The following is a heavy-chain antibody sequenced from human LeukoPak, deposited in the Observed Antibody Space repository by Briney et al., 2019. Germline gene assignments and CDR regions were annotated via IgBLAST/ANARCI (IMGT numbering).Heavy chain of an antibody. CDR1: GGSISSYY. CDR2: IYTSGST. V-gene: IGHV4-4*07. Sequence: PSETLSLTCTVSGGSISSYYWSWIRQPAGKGLEWSGRIYTSGSTNYNPSLKSRVTMSVDTSKNQFSLKLSAVTAADAAVYYCARAEFVGYSSSWYAYYYYMDVWRKGTTVTVSS. J-gene: IGHJ6*03. D-gene: IGHD6-13*01. CDR3: ARAEFVGYSSSWYAYYYYMDV.